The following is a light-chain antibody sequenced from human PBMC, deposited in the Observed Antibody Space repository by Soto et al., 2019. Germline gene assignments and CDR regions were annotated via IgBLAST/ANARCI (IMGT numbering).Light chain of an antibody. V-gene: IGKV3-20*01. J-gene: IGKJ5*01. CDR2: GAS. CDR3: QQSGSSPIT. Sequence: EIVLTQSPGTLSLSPGERATLSCRASQSVSSSSLAWYQQNPGQAPRLLVYGASSRATGVPDRFSGIVSGTDFTLSISRQETEDCAVYDGQQSGSSPITVCQVTRLEIK. CDR1: QSVSSSS.